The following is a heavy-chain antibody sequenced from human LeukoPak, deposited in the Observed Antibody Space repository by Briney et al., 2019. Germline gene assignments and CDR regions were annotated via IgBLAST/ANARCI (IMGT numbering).Heavy chain of an antibody. CDR1: GFRYSHYG. D-gene: IGHD6-19*01. CDR2: ISYDGSNK. V-gene: IGHV3-30*18. CDR3: AKVMGVADYY. Sequence: GGSLRLSCVASGFRYSHYGMNWVRQAPGKGLEWVAVISYDGSNKYYADSVKGRFTISRDNSKNTLYLQMNSLRAEDTAVYYCAKVMGVADYYWGQGTLVTVSS. J-gene: IGHJ4*02.